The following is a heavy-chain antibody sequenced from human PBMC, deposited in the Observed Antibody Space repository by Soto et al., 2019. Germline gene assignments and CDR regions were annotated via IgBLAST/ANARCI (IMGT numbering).Heavy chain of an antibody. V-gene: IGHV3-21*01. D-gene: IGHD2-2*01. CDR3: AREDSIIIPAVSDF. CDR2: ISKSDYT. CDR1: GFAFNNYG. J-gene: IGHJ4*02. Sequence: XESLILSFTVSGFAFNNYGINWVRQAPGKGLEWVSSISKSDYTYYSDSVKGRFTISRDNAKNSVSLQMNTLRVEDTAVYYCAREDSIIIPAVSDFWGQGTLVTVSS.